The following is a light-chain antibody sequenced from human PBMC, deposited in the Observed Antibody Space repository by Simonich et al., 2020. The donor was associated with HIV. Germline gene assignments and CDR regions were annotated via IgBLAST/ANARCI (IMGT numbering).Light chain of an antibody. CDR3: QQYYSTPPT. Sequence: DIVMTQSPDSLAVSLGERATINCKSSQGILYSSNNMNYLTWYQQKPGQPPKLLIYWASSRESGVPDRFSASGSWTDFTLTISSLQAEDVAIYYCQQYYSTPPTFGQGTKVEIK. J-gene: IGKJ1*01. V-gene: IGKV4-1*01. CDR1: QGILYSSNNMNY. CDR2: WAS.